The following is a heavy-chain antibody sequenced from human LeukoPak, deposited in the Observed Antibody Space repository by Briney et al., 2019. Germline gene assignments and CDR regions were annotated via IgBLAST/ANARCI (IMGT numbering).Heavy chain of an antibody. Sequence: GRSLRLSCAASGFTFDDYAMHWVRQAPGKGLEWVALISGGGGSTYYAESVKGRFTVSRDNNKNSLYLQLNSLRTEDTAFYYCAKDLGPRGAAWFDPWGQGTLVTVSS. V-gene: IGHV3-43*02. D-gene: IGHD4/OR15-4a*01. CDR2: ISGGGGST. CDR1: GFTFDDYA. CDR3: AKDLGPRGAAWFDP. J-gene: IGHJ5*02.